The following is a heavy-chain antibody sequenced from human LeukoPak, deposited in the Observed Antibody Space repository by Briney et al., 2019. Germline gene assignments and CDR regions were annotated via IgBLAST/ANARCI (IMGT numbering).Heavy chain of an antibody. D-gene: IGHD6-13*01. J-gene: IGHJ3*02. V-gene: IGHV3-74*01. CDR3: ARSGRGSKGTDAFDI. Sequence: PGGSLRLSCAASGFTFNTYWMHWVRQAPGKGLVWVSGISSDGSSTIYADSVKGRFTISRDNAKNTLYLQMNSLRAEDTAVYYCARSGRGSKGTDAFDIWGQGTMVTVSS. CDR2: ISSDGSST. CDR1: GFTFNTYW.